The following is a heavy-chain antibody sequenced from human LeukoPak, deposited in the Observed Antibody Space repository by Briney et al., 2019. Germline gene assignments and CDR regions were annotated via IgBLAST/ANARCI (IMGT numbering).Heavy chain of an antibody. Sequence: PGGSLRLSCAASGFTFSSYWMPWVRQAPGKGLMWVSRTKSDGSETSYADSVKGRFTISRDNARNTLYLQMNSLRPEDTAIYYCASDRVFYGLDVWGQGTTVTVSS. J-gene: IGHJ6*02. CDR3: ASDRVFYGLDV. V-gene: IGHV3-74*01. CDR1: GFTFSSYW. CDR2: TKSDGSET.